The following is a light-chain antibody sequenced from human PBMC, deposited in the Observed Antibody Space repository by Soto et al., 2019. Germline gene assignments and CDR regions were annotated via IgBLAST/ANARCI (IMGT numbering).Light chain of an antibody. CDR2: EVS. J-gene: IGLJ1*01. V-gene: IGLV2-23*02. Sequence: QSVLTQPASVSGSPGQSITISCTGTSSVVGSYNLVSWYQQHPGKAPKLMIYEVSKRPSGVSNRFSGSKSGNTASLTISGLQADDEADYYCCSYAGSSTLVFRTGTKVTDL. CDR1: SSVVGSYNL. CDR3: CSYAGSSTLV.